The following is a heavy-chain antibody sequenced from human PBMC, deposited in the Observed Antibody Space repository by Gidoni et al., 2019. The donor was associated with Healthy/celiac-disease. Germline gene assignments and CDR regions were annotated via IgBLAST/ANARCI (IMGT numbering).Heavy chain of an antibody. CDR2: ISPSNGNT. J-gene: IGHJ5*02. D-gene: IGHD3-3*01. CDR1: GYTFTSCG. V-gene: IGHV1-18*01. CDR3: ARTIFRVVTPGVWFDP. Sequence: QVQLVQSGAEVKKPGAPVNVSCKASGYTFTSCGISWLRQAPGPGLEWMGWISPSNGNTNYAQKLQGRVTMTTDKSTSKAYMELRSLGSDDTAVYYCARTIFRVVTPGVWFDPWGQGTLVTVSS.